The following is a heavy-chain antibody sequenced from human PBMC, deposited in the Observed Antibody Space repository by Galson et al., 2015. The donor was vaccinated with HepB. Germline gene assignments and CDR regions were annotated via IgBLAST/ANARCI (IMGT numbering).Heavy chain of an antibody. CDR1: GFTFSNYA. J-gene: IGHJ4*02. V-gene: IGHV3-23*01. D-gene: IGHD2-2*01. Sequence: SLRLSCAASGFTFSNYAMTWVRQAPGKGLEWVSSISGGGSTYYADSVKGRFTISRDNSKNTLYLQMNSLRAEDTAFFYCAKGDTVVPPACDYWGQGALVTVSS. CDR2: ISGGGST. CDR3: AKGDTVVPPACDY.